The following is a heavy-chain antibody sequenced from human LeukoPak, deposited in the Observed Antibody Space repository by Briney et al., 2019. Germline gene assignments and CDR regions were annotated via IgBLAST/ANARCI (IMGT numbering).Heavy chain of an antibody. CDR2: ISAYNGNT. D-gene: IGHD4-23*01. Sequence: ASVKVSCKAPGYTFTTYGISWVRQAPGQGLEWMGWISAYNGNTNFAQKFQGRVTMTTDTSTTTAYMELRNLRSDDTAVYYCGRGPAMVATRLDFWGQGTLVTVSS. V-gene: IGHV1-18*01. CDR1: GYTFTTYG. J-gene: IGHJ4*02. CDR3: GRGPAMVATRLDF.